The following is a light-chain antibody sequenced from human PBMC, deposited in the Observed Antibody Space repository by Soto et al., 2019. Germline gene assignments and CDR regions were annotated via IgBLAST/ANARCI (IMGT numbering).Light chain of an antibody. J-gene: IGLJ2*01. CDR2: SNN. CDR1: SSNIGSNT. CDR3: AAWDDSRNGVV. V-gene: IGLV1-44*01. Sequence: QSVLTQPPSASGTPGQRVTISCSGSSSNIGSNTVNWYQQLPGTAPKLLIYSNNQRPSGVRVRVAGSKSGTSAALAISGLHSEDEADYYCAAWDDSRNGVVFGGGTKLTVL.